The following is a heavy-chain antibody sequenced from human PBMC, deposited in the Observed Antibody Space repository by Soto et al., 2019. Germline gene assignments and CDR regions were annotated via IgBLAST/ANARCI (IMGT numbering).Heavy chain of an antibody. V-gene: IGHV4-59*01. Sequence: PSETLSLTCTVSGGSISSYYWSWIRQPPGKGLEWMGYIYYSGSTNYNPSLKSRVRISVDTSKNQFSLKLSSVTAADTAVYYCARAPETPTIFGVVRPYFFNHWGQGTLVTVSS. D-gene: IGHD3-3*01. CDR2: IYYSGST. CDR3: ARAPETPTIFGVVRPYFFNH. CDR1: GGSISSYY. J-gene: IGHJ4*02.